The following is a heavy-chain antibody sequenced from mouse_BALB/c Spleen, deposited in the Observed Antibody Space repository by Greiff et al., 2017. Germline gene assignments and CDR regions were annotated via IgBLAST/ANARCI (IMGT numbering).Heavy chain of an antibody. J-gene: IGHJ4*01. CDR3: ARGLYGDYAMDY. CDR1: GFTFSSFG. Sequence: EVQVVESGGGLVQPGGSRKLSCAASGFTFSSFGMHWVRQAPEKGLEWVAYISSGSSTIYYADTVKGRFTISRDNPKNTLFLQMTSLRSEDTAMYYCARGLYGDYAMDYWGQGTSVTVSS. V-gene: IGHV5-17*02. CDR2: ISSGSSTI. D-gene: IGHD2-10*02.